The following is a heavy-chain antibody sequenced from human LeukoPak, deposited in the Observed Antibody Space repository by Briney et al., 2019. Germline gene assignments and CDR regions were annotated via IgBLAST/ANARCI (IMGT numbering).Heavy chain of an antibody. D-gene: IGHD2-8*01. CDR2: ISVGGDTI. CDR3: TRDSGYCTDDNCHHFDY. Sequence: GGSLRLSCAASGFTFRRYEMYWVREAPGKGLGRGSYISVGGDTIDYADSVKGRSTISRDNAKNSLYLQMDNLRAEDTAVYYCTRDSGYCTDDNCHHFDYWGRGTLVTVSS. J-gene: IGHJ4*02. CDR1: GFTFRRYE. V-gene: IGHV3-48*03.